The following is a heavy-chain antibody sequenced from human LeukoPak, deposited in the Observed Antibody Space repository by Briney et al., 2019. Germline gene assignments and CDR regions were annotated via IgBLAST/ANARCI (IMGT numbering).Heavy chain of an antibody. D-gene: IGHD1-26*01. V-gene: IGHV1-3*01. CDR2: ISAGNGNT. Sequence: GASVNVSCKASGYTFTSYAIHWVRQAPGQRLEWMGWISAGNGNTKYSQNFQGRVTFISNTSATTAFMELSSLRSEDAAVYYCARDSGSGNNDYWGRGTLVTVSS. J-gene: IGHJ4*02. CDR1: GYTFTSYA. CDR3: ARDSGSGNNDY.